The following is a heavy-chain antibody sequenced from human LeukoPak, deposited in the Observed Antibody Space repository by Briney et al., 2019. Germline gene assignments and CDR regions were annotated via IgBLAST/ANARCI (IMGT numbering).Heavy chain of an antibody. J-gene: IGHJ3*02. V-gene: IGHV3-53*01. CDR1: GFTVSSNY. Sequence: GGSLRLSCAASGFTVSSNYMSWVRQAPGKGLEWVSVIYSGGSTYYADSVKGRFTISRDNSKNTLYPQMNSLRAEDTAVYYCARENYGRGAFDIWGQGTMVTVSS. D-gene: IGHD3-10*01. CDR3: ARENYGRGAFDI. CDR2: IYSGGST.